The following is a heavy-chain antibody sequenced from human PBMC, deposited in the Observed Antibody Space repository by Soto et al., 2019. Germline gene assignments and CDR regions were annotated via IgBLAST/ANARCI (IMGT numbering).Heavy chain of an antibody. CDR2: IWYDGSNK. CDR1: GFTFSSYG. D-gene: IGHD6-13*01. CDR3: ARDVGGSSSFYYYYYGMDV. Sequence: GGSLRLSCAASGFTFSSYGMHWVRQAPGKGLEWVAVIWYDGSNKYYADSVKGRFTISRDNSKNTLHLQMNSLRAEDTAVYYCARDVGGSSSFYYYYYGMDVWGQGTTVTVSS. J-gene: IGHJ6*02. V-gene: IGHV3-33*01.